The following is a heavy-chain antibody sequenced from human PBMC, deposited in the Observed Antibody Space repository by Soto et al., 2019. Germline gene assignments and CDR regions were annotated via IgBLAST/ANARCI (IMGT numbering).Heavy chain of an antibody. D-gene: IGHD3-10*01. CDR1: GFTFSSYA. Sequence: GGSLRLSCAASGFTFSSYAMSWVRQAPGKGLEWVSAISGSGGSTYYADSVKGRFTISRDNSKNTLYLQMNSLRAEDTAVYYCAKDYYGSGSSYYFDYWGQGTLVTVSS. J-gene: IGHJ4*02. CDR3: AKDYYGSGSSYYFDY. V-gene: IGHV3-23*01. CDR2: ISGSGGST.